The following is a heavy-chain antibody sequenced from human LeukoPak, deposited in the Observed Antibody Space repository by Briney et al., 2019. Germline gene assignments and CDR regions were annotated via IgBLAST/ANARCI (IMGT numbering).Heavy chain of an antibody. Sequence: PGGSLRLSCAASGFTFSNYGMSWVRQAPGKGLEWVAVISYDGSNKYYADSVKGRFTISRDNSKNTLYLQMNSLRAEDTAVYYCTGAGYDYWGQGTLVTVSS. V-gene: IGHV3-30*03. CDR1: GFTFSNYG. CDR3: TGAGYDY. D-gene: IGHD1-1*01. CDR2: ISYDGSNK. J-gene: IGHJ4*02.